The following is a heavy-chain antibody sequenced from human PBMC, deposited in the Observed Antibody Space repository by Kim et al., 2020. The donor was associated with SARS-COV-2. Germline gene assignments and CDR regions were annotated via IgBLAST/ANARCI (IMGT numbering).Heavy chain of an antibody. CDR3: ARLEGGLCGGGACFAGVDY. D-gene: IGHD2-21*02. J-gene: IGHJ4*02. CDR1: GYSFTNYW. CDR2: IYPGDSHT. Sequence: GESLKISCKGSGYSFTNYWIGWVRQMPGKGLEWMGVIYPGDSHTTYSPSFRGQVTISGDKSISTAYLQWSSLKASDTAMYYCARLEGGLCGGGACFAGVDYWGQGTLVTVSS. V-gene: IGHV5-51*01.